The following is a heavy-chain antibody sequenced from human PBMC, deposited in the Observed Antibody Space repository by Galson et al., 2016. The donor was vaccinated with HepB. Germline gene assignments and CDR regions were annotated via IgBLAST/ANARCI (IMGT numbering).Heavy chain of an antibody. CDR3: AKDGRAAWGFYYFDY. J-gene: IGHJ4*02. V-gene: IGHV3-23*01. Sequence: SLRLSCAASGFTFSSYAMSWVRQAPGKGLEWVSAISGNGETTKSADSVKGWLTIVRDNSKNMVYLQMNDLRAEDTAVYFCAKDGRAAWGFYYFDYWGQGTLVTVSS. D-gene: IGHD3-16*01. CDR1: GFTFSSYA. CDR2: ISGNGETT.